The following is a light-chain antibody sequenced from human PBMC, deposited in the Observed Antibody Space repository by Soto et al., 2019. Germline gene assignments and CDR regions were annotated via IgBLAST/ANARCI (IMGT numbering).Light chain of an antibody. Sequence: QSALTQPASVSGSPGQSITISCTGTSSDVGNYNLVSWYQLHPGKAPKLLIYEGSKRPSGVSYRFSGSKSGSTASLTISGLQAEDEAEYHCSAYAHGGSFRYVFGSGTKLTVL. CDR3: SAYAHGGSFRYV. CDR2: EGS. CDR1: SSDVGNYNL. V-gene: IGLV2-23*03. J-gene: IGLJ1*01.